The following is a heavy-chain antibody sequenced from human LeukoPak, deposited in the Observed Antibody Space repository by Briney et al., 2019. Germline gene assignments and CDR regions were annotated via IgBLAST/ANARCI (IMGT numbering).Heavy chain of an antibody. CDR3: ARDLAVAGTPLGY. CDR2: VNPNSGVT. V-gene: IGHV1-2*02. Sequence: ASVTVSLKSSVSTFTGYYLHWVRQAPGQGPQWMGWVNPNSGVTNYAHKFQRSVTMDRDTSISTGYMKLRRLRYDDTAVYYCARDLAVAGTPLGYWGQGTLVTVSS. D-gene: IGHD6-19*01. CDR1: VSTFTGYY. J-gene: IGHJ4*02.